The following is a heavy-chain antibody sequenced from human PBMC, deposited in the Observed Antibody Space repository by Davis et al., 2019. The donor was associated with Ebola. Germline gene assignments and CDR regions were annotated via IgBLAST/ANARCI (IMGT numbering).Heavy chain of an antibody. Sequence: GESLKISCAASGFTFSDYYMSWIRQAPGKGLEWVSYISSSSSYTNYADSVKGRFTISRDNAKNSLYLQMNSLRAEDTAVYYCARDGGPYCSGGSCYSTPPVYWGQGTLVTVSS. CDR3: ARDGGPYCSGGSCYSTPPVY. V-gene: IGHV3-11*06. CDR1: GFTFSDYY. J-gene: IGHJ4*02. CDR2: ISSSSSYT. D-gene: IGHD2-15*01.